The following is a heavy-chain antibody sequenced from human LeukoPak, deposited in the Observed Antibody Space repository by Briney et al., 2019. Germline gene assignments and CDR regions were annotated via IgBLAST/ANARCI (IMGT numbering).Heavy chain of an antibody. V-gene: IGHV3-30*04. CDR2: ISQDVSNK. Sequence: PGASLRLSCAASGFSFNTYVMHWVRQAPGKGLEWVAGISQDVSNKYYADSVKGRFTISRDNSENTVYLQLNSLRLEDTAVYFCAREADAFDIWGQGTMVTVSS. CDR1: GFSFNTYV. CDR3: AREADAFDI. J-gene: IGHJ3*02.